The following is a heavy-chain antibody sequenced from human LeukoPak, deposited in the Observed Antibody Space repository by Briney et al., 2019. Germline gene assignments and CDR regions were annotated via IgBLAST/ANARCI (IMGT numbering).Heavy chain of an antibody. Sequence: GGSLRLSCAASGFTFSSYSMNWVRQAPGKGLEWVSSISSSSSYIYYADSVKGRFTISRDDAKNSLYLQMNSLRAEDTAVYYCAKAPGGADYYYMDVWGKGTTVTVSS. V-gene: IGHV3-21*01. CDR1: GFTFSSYS. J-gene: IGHJ6*03. D-gene: IGHD3-16*01. CDR3: AKAPGGADYYYMDV. CDR2: ISSSSSYI.